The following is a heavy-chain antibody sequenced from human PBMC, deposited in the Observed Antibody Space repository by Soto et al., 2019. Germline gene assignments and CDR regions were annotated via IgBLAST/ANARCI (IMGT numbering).Heavy chain of an antibody. CDR1: GFTFDDYA. D-gene: IGHD3-3*01. CDR3: AKTQYHDFWSGYHNWFDP. Sequence: GGSLRLSCAASGFTFDDYAMHWVRQAPGKGLEWVSGISWNSGSIGYADSVKGRFTISRDNAKNSLHLQMNSLRAEDTALYYCAKTQYHDFWSGYHNWFDPWGQGTLVTVSS. V-gene: IGHV3-9*01. J-gene: IGHJ5*02. CDR2: ISWNSGSI.